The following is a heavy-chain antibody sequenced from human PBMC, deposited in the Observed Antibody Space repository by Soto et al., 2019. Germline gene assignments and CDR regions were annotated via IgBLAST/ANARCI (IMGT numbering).Heavy chain of an antibody. V-gene: IGHV3-48*02. CDR1: GFTFRSYS. J-gene: IGHJ6*01. Sequence: EVQLVESGGGLKQPGGSLRLSCAASGFTFRSYSMNWVRQAPGKGLEWVSYISSSNRTINYADSVKGRFIISRDNAKNSLYLQMHSLRDEDTAVYYCAREGWSLLQTGMDVW. CDR2: ISSSNRTI. CDR3: AREGWSLLQTGMDV. D-gene: IGHD2-15*01.